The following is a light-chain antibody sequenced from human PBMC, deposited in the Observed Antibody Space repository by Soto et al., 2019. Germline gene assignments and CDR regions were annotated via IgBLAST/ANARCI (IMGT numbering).Light chain of an antibody. CDR3: QQYGSTPLT. CDR1: QSVTNSF. Sequence: EIVLTQSPGTLSLSPGESATLSCRASQSVTNSFLAWYQQKPGQAPRLLISGASNRASGIPDRFSGSGSGTDFTLTISRLEPEDFAVYYCQQYGSTPLTFGGGTKVDIK. CDR2: GAS. J-gene: IGKJ4*01. V-gene: IGKV3-20*01.